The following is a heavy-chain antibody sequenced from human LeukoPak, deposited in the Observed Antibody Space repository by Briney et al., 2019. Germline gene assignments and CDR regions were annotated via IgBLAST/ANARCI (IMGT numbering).Heavy chain of an antibody. J-gene: IGHJ4*02. CDR2: ISRSGSTI. V-gene: IGHV3-48*03. CDR3: ARSGYDLVFDY. CDR1: GFTFSSYE. D-gene: IGHD5-12*01. Sequence: GGSLRLSCAASGFTFSSYEMNWVRQAPGKGLEWVSYISRSGSTIYYADSVKGRSTISRDNAKNSLYLQMSSLRAEDTAVYYCARSGYDLVFDYWGQGTLVTVSS.